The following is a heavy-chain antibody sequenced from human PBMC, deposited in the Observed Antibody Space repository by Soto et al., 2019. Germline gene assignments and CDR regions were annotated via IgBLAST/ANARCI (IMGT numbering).Heavy chain of an antibody. J-gene: IGHJ4*02. CDR2: ISSSSLYI. V-gene: IGHV3-21*06. D-gene: IGHD3-3*01. CDR1: GFTFSSFA. CDR3: ARMKDYDFWGGPSDY. Sequence: LTLSGAASGFTFSSFAMNWVRQARWKGLQWVSCISSSSLYIFYADSVKGRFTISRDNAQNSLYLHMNSLRAEDTAVYYCARMKDYDFWGGPSDYWGQGTLVTVSS.